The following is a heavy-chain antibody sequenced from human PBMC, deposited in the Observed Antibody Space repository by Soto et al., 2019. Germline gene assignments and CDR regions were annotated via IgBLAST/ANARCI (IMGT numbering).Heavy chain of an antibody. D-gene: IGHD6-19*01. CDR2: ISYDESDK. V-gene: IGHV3-30*03. Sequence: VGSLRLSCAASGFTFRSYAMHWVRQAPGKGLEWVAVISYDESDKYYADSMKGRFTISRDNSKNTLYLQMNSLRGEDTAVYYCARDLSVAGPDYWGQGTLVTVSS. J-gene: IGHJ4*02. CDR1: GFTFRSYA. CDR3: ARDLSVAGPDY.